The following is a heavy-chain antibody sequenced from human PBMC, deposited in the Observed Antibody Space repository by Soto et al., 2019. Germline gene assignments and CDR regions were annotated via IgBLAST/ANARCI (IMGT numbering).Heavy chain of an antibody. CDR2: IIPIFGTA. V-gene: IGHV1-69*13. Sequence: SVKVSCKASGGTFSSYAISWVRQAPGQGLEWMGGIIPIFGTANYAQKFQGRVTITADESTSAAYMELSSLRSEDTAVYYCASSGLTRSLSIAAHPFDYWGQGTLVTVSS. CDR1: GGTFSSYA. D-gene: IGHD6-6*01. J-gene: IGHJ4*02. CDR3: ASSGLTRSLSIAAHPFDY.